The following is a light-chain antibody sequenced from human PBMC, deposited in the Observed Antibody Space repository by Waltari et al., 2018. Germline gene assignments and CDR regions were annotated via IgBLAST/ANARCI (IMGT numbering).Light chain of an antibody. V-gene: IGKV1-39*01. J-gene: IGKJ4*01. CDR3: QQSYSTSRIT. Sequence: DIQMTQSPSSLSASVGDRVTITCRASQSISSYLNWYQQKPGKAPKLLIYAASSLQSGVPSRFSGSGSGTDFTLTISSLQPEDFATYYCQQSYSTSRITFGGGTKVEIK. CDR1: QSISSY. CDR2: AAS.